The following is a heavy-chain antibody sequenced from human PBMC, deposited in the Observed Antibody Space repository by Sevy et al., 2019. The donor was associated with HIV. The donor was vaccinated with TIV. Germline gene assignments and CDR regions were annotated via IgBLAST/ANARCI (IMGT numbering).Heavy chain of an antibody. J-gene: IGHJ4*02. CDR1: GFTFSSYS. Sequence: GGSLRLSCAASGFTFSSYSMNWVRQAPGKGLEWVSSIGSSSSYIYYADSVKGRFTISRDNAKNSLYLQMNSLRAEDTAVYYWARDSGGFIAVAGNFDYWGQGTLVTVSS. D-gene: IGHD6-19*01. V-gene: IGHV3-21*01. CDR2: IGSSSSYI. CDR3: ARDSGGFIAVAGNFDY.